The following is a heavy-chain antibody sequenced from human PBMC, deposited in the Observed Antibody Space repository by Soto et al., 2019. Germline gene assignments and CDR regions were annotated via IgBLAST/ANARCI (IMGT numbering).Heavy chain of an antibody. CDR2: LYWNDDN. J-gene: IGHJ4*02. CDR3: AHGSGWLFDY. V-gene: IGHV2-5*01. D-gene: IGHD6-19*01. CDR1: GFSLTTSAVG. Sequence: QITLKESGPTLVKPTQTLTLTCTFSGFSLTTSAVGVGWIRQPPGKGLEWLALLYWNDDNKYSPSLRNRLTLTKDPSKNQVVLTMTNMDPADTATYYCAHGSGWLFDYWGQGTLVTVSS.